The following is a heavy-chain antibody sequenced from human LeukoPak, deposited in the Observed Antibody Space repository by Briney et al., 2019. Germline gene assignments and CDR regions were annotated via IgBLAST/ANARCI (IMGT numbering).Heavy chain of an antibody. V-gene: IGHV1-18*01. CDR1: GYTFTSYG. J-gene: IGHJ3*02. CDR2: ISAYNGNT. D-gene: IGHD6-19*01. CDR3: AREAQQWLVLTDAFDI. Sequence: ASVKVSCKASGYTFTSYGISWVRQAPGQGLEWMGWISAYNGNTNYAQKLQGRVTMTTDTSTSTAYMELRSLRSDDTAVYYCAREAQQWLVLTDAFDIWGQGTMVTVSS.